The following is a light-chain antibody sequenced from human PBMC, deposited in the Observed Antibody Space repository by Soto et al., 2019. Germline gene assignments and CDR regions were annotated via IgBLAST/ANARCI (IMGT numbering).Light chain of an antibody. V-gene: IGKV1-5*03. CDR3: QQYNSYTWT. J-gene: IGKJ1*01. Sequence: DIQMTQSPSTLSASVGDRVTITCRASQSISSWLAWYQQKPGKAPKLLIYKASSLESGVPSRVSGSGSGTEFTHTISSLQPEDFANYDCQQYNSYTWTFGQGTKVDIK. CDR1: QSISSW. CDR2: KAS.